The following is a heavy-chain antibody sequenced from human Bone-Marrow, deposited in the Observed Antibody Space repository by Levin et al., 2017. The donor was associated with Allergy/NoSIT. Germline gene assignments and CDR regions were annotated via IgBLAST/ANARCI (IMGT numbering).Heavy chain of an antibody. V-gene: IGHV3-21*01. CDR2: ISSSDYFI. Sequence: GGSLRLSCAASGFSLSSQSVNWVRQAPGKGLEWVSSISSSDYFIYYADSVRGRFTISRDNARNSLYLQMNSLRVEDTGVYYCARDLPPYWYFDLWGRGTLVAISS. CDR1: GFSLSSQS. J-gene: IGHJ2*01. CDR3: ARDLPPYWYFDL.